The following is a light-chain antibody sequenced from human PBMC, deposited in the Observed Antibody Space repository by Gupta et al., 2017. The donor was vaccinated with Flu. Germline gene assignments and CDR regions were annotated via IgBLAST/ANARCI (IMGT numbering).Light chain of an antibody. CDR3: SSHAGRVTWV. CDR2: DVT. CDR1: SNDVGGSNR. J-gene: IGLJ1*01. Sequence: PGQSVTISCTGSSNDVGGSNRVSWYQQRPGKAPKLILYDVTERPSGVPDRFSGSKSGNTASLTISGLQADDEADYYCSSHAGRVTWVFGTGTTVTVL. V-gene: IGLV2-11*01.